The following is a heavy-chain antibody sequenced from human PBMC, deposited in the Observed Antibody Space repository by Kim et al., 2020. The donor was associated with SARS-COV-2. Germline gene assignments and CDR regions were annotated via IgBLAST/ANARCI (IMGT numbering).Heavy chain of an antibody. Sequence: SETLSLTCAVYGGSFSGYYWSWIRQPPGKGLEWIGEINHSGSTNYNPSLKSRVTISVDTSKNQFSLKLSSVTAADTAVYYCARVVAVAGRAEYFQHWGQGTLVTVSS. CDR3: ARVVAVAGRAEYFQH. J-gene: IGHJ1*01. CDR1: GGSFSGYY. V-gene: IGHV4-34*01. D-gene: IGHD6-19*01. CDR2: INHSGST.